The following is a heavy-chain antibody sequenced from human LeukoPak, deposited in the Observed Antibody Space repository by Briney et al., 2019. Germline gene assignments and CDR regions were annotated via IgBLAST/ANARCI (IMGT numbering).Heavy chain of an antibody. J-gene: IGHJ4*02. CDR2: INSDGSST. Sequence: GGSLRLSCAASGFTFSSYWMHWVRQAPGKGLVWVSRINSDGSSTSYADSVKGRFTIPRDNAKNTLYLQMNSLRAEDTAVYYCARVRSSRNFDYWGQGTLVTVSS. CDR3: ARVRSSRNFDY. CDR1: GFTFSSYW. V-gene: IGHV3-74*01. D-gene: IGHD6-13*01.